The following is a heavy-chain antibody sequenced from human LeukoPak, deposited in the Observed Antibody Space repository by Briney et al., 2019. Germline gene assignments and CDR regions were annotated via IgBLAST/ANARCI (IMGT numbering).Heavy chain of an antibody. Sequence: PSETLSLTCTVSGGSISSYYWSWIRQPPGKGLEWIGYVYYSGSTNYNPSLKSRVTISVDTSKNQFSLMLSSVTAADTAVYYCARVLQILNPLWDGSGRSGAFDIWGQGTMVTVSS. CDR2: VYYSGST. CDR3: ARVLQILNPLWDGSGRSGAFDI. V-gene: IGHV4-59*12. CDR1: GGSISSYY. D-gene: IGHD3-10*01. J-gene: IGHJ3*02.